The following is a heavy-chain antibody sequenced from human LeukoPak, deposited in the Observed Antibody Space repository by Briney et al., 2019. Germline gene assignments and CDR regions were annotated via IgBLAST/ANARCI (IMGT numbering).Heavy chain of an antibody. J-gene: IGHJ6*03. V-gene: IGHV3-30*18. CDR2: ISYDGSNK. Sequence: WGSLRLSCAASGFTFSSYGMHWVRQAPGKGLEWVAVISYDGSNKYYADSVKGRFTISRDNSKNTLYLQMNSLRAEDTAVYYCAKPVAPNYYYYYMDVWGKGTTVTVSS. CDR1: GFTFSSYG. CDR3: AKPVAPNYYYYYMDV. D-gene: IGHD5-12*01.